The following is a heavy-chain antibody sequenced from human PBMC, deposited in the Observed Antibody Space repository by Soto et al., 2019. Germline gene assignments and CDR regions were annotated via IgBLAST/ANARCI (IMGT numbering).Heavy chain of an antibody. J-gene: IGHJ4*02. Sequence: PGGSLRLSCAASGFTFSSYWMTWVRQAPGKGLEWVANIKQDGSEKYYVDSVKGRFTISRDNAKNLLYLQMNSLRAEDTAVYDCARPLPTRWKLLIHYCWGQGTPVTVS. CDR1: GFTFSSYW. CDR2: IKQDGSEK. CDR3: ARPLPTRWKLLIHYC. D-gene: IGHD1-26*01. V-gene: IGHV3-7*01.